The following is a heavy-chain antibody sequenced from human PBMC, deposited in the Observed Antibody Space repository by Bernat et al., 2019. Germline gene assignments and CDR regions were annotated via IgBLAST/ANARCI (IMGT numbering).Heavy chain of an antibody. CDR2: ISYDGSNK. CDR3: AGELLSSGYFDY. D-gene: IGHD2-15*01. V-gene: IGHV3-30-3*01. J-gene: IGHJ4*02. CDR1: GFTFSSYA. Sequence: QVQLVESGGGVVQPGRSLRLSCAASGFTFSSYAMHWVRQAPGKGLEWVAVISYDGSNKYYADSVKGRFTISRDNSKNTLYLQMTSLRAEDTAVYYCAGELLSSGYFDYWGQGTLVTVSS.